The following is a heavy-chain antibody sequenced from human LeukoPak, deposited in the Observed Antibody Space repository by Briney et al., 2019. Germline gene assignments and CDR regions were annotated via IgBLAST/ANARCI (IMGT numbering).Heavy chain of an antibody. CDR1: GFSFTSYG. CDR2: TRYDGTNK. V-gene: IGHV3-30*02. D-gene: IGHD3-3*01. CDR3: AKDIGLWSGYFDY. J-gene: IGHJ4*02. Sequence: PGGSLRLSCAASGFSFTSYGIHWVRQAPGKGLEWVAFTRYDGTNKYYADSVEGRFTISRDNSKSTLYLQMDSLRAEDTALYYCAKDIGLWSGYFDYWGQGTLVTVSS.